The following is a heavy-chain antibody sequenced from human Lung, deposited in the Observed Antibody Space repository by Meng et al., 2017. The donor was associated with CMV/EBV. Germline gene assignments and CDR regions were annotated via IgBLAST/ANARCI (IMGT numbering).Heavy chain of an antibody. J-gene: IGHJ6*02. CDR2: IHYSGSN. Sequence: SXTXSLXXTVSGASISSYYWSWIRQPPGRGLEWIGNIHYSGSNNYNPSLKGRVTMSVATSEDQFSLRLNSVTAADTAVYYCARGHTNSGSFVGYYALDVWGQGXTVTVSS. CDR1: GASISSYY. V-gene: IGHV4-59*01. D-gene: IGHD1-26*01. CDR3: ARGHTNSGSFVGYYALDV.